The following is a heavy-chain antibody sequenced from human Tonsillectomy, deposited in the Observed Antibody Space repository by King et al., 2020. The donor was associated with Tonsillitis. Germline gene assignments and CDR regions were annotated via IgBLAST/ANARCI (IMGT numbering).Heavy chain of an antibody. J-gene: IGHJ2*01. Sequence: PLQESGPGLVKPSQTLSLTCNVSGGSISSGSYYWSWIRQPAGKGLEWIGHIYISGSTNYNPSLKSRVSMSVDTSKNQISLQLRSVTAADTAVYYCARTWAAMVPPHFDLWGRGTLVTVSS. V-gene: IGHV4-61*02. CDR3: ARTWAAMVPPHFDL. CDR1: GGSISSGSYY. D-gene: IGHD5-18*01. CDR2: IYISGST.